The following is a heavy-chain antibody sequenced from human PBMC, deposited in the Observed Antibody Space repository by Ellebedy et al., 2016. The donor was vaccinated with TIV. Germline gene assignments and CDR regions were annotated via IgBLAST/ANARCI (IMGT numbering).Heavy chain of an antibody. V-gene: IGHV4-34*01. CDR3: ARDDNLLYDFWSGYYPAFHGWFDP. CDR1: GGSFSGYY. J-gene: IGHJ5*02. D-gene: IGHD3-3*01. Sequence: SETLSLXXAVYGGSFSGYYWSWIRQPPGKGLEWIGEINHSGSTNYNPSLKSRVTMSVDTSKSQFSLKLSSVTAADTAVYYCARDDNLLYDFWSGYYPAFHGWFDPWGQGTLVTVSS. CDR2: INHSGST.